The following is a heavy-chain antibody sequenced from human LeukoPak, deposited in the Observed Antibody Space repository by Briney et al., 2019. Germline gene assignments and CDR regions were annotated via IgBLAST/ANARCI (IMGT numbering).Heavy chain of an antibody. V-gene: IGHV3-74*01. CDR3: ARGRDHALDY. CDR2: IDRDASGT. D-gene: IGHD1-14*01. CDR1: GFTFSSSW. J-gene: IGHJ4*02. Sequence: QPGGSLRLSCAASGFTFSSSWMYWFRQAPGKGLVWVSQIDRDASGTYSAESAKGRFTISRDNAKNTLYLQMNSLRAEDTAVYYCARGRDHALDYWGQGTLVTVSS.